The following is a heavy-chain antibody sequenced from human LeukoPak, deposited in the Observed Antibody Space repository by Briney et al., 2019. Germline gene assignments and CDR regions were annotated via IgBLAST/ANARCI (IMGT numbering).Heavy chain of an antibody. CDR1: GYTFTGYY. Sequence: GASVKVSCKASGYTFTGYYMHWVRQAPGQGLEWMGWIYPNSGGTNYAQNFQGWVTMTRDTSISTAYMELSRLRSDDTAVYYCARGTRSVVVVPAASLDYWGQGTLVTVSS. CDR3: ARGTRSVVVVPAASLDY. D-gene: IGHD2-2*01. V-gene: IGHV1-2*04. CDR2: IYPNSGGT. J-gene: IGHJ4*02.